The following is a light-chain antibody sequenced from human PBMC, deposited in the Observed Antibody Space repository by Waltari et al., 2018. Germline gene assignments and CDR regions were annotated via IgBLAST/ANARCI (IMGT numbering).Light chain of an antibody. Sequence: DIVMTQSRDFLPLSLGESATINCKSSQSILSTSNNRNFLGWYQQKAGQPPKLLFYGASTRDFGVPDRFSGSGSGTDFTLTISSLQAEDVAVYYCQQYYSTPWTFGQGTKVEIK. V-gene: IGKV4-1*01. CDR1: QSILSTSNNRNF. J-gene: IGKJ1*01. CDR2: GAS. CDR3: QQYYSTPWT.